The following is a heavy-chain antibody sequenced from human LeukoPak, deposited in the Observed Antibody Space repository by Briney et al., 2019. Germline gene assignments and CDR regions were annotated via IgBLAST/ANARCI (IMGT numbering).Heavy chain of an antibody. Sequence: SETLSLTCAVSGGSISSSTWWTWVRQPPGKGLEWIGEIYHSGSTNYNPSLKSRVTISVDTSKNQFSLKLSSVTAADTAVYYCARVVGAIEPWGQGTLVTVSS. CDR2: IYHSGST. D-gene: IGHD1-26*01. CDR3: ARVVGAIEP. CDR1: GGSISSSTW. J-gene: IGHJ5*02. V-gene: IGHV4-4*02.